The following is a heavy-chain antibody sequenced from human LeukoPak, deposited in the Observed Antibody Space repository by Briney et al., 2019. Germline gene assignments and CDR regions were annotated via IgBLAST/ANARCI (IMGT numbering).Heavy chain of an antibody. V-gene: IGHV4-59*08. D-gene: IGHD5-18*01. CDR2: IFYAGST. J-gene: IGHJ4*02. CDR1: GGSIRSYY. CDR3: ASGERGYSYGPLDY. Sequence: SETLSLTCTVSGGSIRSYYWSWIRQPPGKGLEWIGYIFYAGSTTYNPSLKSRVTISIDTSKNQFSLKLNSVTAADTAVYYCASGERGYSYGPLDYWGQGSLVTVSS.